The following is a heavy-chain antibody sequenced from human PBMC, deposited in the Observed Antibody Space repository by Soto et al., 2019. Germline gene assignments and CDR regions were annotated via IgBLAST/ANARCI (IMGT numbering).Heavy chain of an antibody. V-gene: IGHV1-46*01. Sequence: ASVKDSCKASGYTFTSYYMHWVRQAPGQGLEWMGIINPSGGSTSYAQKFQGRVTMTRDTSTSTVYMELSSLRSEDTAVYYCARDMPVDYESSGSPDYWGQGTLVTVSS. CDR3: ARDMPVDYESSGSPDY. CDR1: GYTFTSYY. D-gene: IGHD3-22*01. J-gene: IGHJ4*02. CDR2: INPSGGST.